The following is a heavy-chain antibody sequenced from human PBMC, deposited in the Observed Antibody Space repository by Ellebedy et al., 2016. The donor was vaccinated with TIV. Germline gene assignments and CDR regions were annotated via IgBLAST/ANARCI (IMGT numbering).Heavy chain of an antibody. CDR3: ARRGYGSGRYNWFDP. CDR2: IDHSGST. V-gene: IGHV4-34*01. Sequence: SETLSLTXAVYVGSFTDYFWTWIRQPPGKGLEWIGEIDHSGSTNSNPSLKSRVTISVDTSKNQFSLKLSSVTAADTAVYYCARRGYGSGRYNWFDPWGQGTLVTVSS. D-gene: IGHD3-10*01. J-gene: IGHJ5*02. CDR1: VGSFTDYF.